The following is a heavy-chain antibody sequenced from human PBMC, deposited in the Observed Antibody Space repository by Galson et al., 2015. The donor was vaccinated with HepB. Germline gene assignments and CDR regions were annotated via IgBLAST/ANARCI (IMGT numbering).Heavy chain of an antibody. CDR3: ARCSPYYYYYMDV. CDR2: IYYSGST. CDR1: GGSISSGNYY. J-gene: IGHJ6*03. V-gene: IGHV4-31*03. Sequence: TLSLTCTVSGGSISSGNYYWSWIRQHPGKGLEWIGYIYYSGSTYYNPSLKSRVTISVDTSKNQFSLKLSSVTAADTAVYYCARCSPYYYYYMDVWGKGTTVTVSS. D-gene: IGHD2-15*01.